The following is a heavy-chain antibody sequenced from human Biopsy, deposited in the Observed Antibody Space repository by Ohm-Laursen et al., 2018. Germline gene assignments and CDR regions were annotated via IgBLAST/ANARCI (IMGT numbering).Heavy chain of an antibody. D-gene: IGHD1-1*01. CDR3: AADINVWNVNY. Sequence: ASVKVSCKASGYTFTSYYMHWVRQAPGQGLEWMGIINPSGGSTTYAQKFQGRVTMTRDTSTSTVYMELSSLRSDDTAVYCCAADINVWNVNYWGQGTQVIVSS. CDR2: INPSGGST. V-gene: IGHV1-46*01. CDR1: GYTFTSYY. J-gene: IGHJ4*02.